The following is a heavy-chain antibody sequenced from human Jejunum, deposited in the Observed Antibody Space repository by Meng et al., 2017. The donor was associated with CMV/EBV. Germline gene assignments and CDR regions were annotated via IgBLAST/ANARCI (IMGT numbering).Heavy chain of an antibody. J-gene: IGHJ4*02. D-gene: IGHD2/OR15-2a*01. CDR1: GYTFTGYY. CDR3: ARGVRMGSTREYSFDF. V-gene: IGHV1-2*02. Sequence: QVQLVQSGAEVKKLXXLVQVXWQASGYTFTGYYLHWVRQVPGQGLEWMGWINPKSGGTKFAQNFQGRVSMTRDTSINTAFMELSRLRSDDTAVYFCARGVRMGSTREYSFDFGGQGTLVTVSS. CDR2: INPKSGGT.